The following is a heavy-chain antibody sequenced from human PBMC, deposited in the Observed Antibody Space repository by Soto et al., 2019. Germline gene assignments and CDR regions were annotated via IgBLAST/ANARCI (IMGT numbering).Heavy chain of an antibody. Sequence: QVQLVQSGAEVKKPGSSVKVSCKASGGTFSSYAISWVRQAPGQGLEWMGGIIPIFGTANYAQKFQGRVTXXAXAXXSTAYMELSSLRSEDTAVYYCASYPVRTEKYGMDVWGQGTTVTVSS. CDR2: IIPIFGTA. CDR3: ASYPVRTEKYGMDV. V-gene: IGHV1-69*12. J-gene: IGHJ6*02. CDR1: GGTFSSYA. D-gene: IGHD3-10*01.